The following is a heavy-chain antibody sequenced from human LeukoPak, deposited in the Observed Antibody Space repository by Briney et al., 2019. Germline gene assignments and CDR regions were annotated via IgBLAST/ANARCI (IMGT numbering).Heavy chain of an antibody. CDR1: GYTLTELS. J-gene: IGHJ4*02. D-gene: IGHD5-18*01. V-gene: IGHV1-24*01. CDR2: FDPEDGET. CDR3: ATRGYSDGYPDY. Sequence: ASVKVSCKVSGYTLTELSMHWVRQAPGKGLEWMGGFDPEDGETIYAQKFQGRVTMTEDTSTDTAYMELSSLRSEDTAVYYCATRGYSDGYPDYWGQGTLVTVSS.